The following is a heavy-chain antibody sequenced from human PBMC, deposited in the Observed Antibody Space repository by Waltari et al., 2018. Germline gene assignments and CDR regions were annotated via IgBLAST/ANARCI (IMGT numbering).Heavy chain of an antibody. CDR3: TKREGRIFGYFDY. J-gene: IGHJ4*02. CDR1: GFTVTCSN. Sequence: EVQLVESGGGFVQPGGSLRLSCAASGFTVTCSNMHWVRQAPGKGLEWVSYISSASSTIYYAYSVKGRFTISRDNAKNSLYLQMDSLRAEDTAVYYCTKREGRIFGYFDYWGQGILVTVSS. V-gene: IGHV3-48*01. CDR2: ISSASSTI. D-gene: IGHD3-3*01.